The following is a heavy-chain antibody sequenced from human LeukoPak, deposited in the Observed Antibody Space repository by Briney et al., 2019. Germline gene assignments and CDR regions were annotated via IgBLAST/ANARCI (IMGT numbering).Heavy chain of an antibody. CDR1: GFTFSNYG. CDR3: AKDRITIPY. Sequence: GGSLRLSCAASGFTFSNYGMTWVRQAPGKGLEWVSAISGSGGSTYYAESVKGRFTISRDNSKNTLFLQMNSPRAEDTAVYYCAKDRITIPYWGQGTLVTVSS. J-gene: IGHJ4*02. V-gene: IGHV3-23*01. D-gene: IGHD3-10*01. CDR2: ISGSGGST.